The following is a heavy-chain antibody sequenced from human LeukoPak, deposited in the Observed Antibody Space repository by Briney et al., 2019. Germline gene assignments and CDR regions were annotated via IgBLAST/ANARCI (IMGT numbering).Heavy chain of an antibody. Sequence: PGGSLRLASASYGFTLVDYGVSWVRRAPGKGLEWLCAINYNGAITDYADSVKGRFTISRDNAKNSLYLRMDSLRAEDTALYYCARDRLGPSFSVSHFDLWGQGTLVTVSS. CDR3: ARDRLGPSFSVSHFDL. V-gene: IGHV3-20*04. CDR2: INYNGAIT. D-gene: IGHD3-3*02. CDR1: GFTLVDYG. J-gene: IGHJ4*02.